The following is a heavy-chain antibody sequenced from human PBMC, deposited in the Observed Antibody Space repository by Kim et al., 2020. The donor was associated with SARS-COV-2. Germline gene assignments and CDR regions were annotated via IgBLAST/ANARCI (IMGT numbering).Heavy chain of an antibody. CDR3: ARSLRIWFGDQIQSDYYYYGMDV. CDR1: GYSFTSYW. CDR2: IYPGDSDT. V-gene: IGHV5-51*01. Sequence: GESLKISCKGSGYSFTSYWIGWVRQMPGKGLEWMGIIYPGDSDTRYSPSFQGQVTISADKSISTAYLQWSSLKASDTAMYYCARSLRIWFGDQIQSDYYYYGMDVWGQGTTVTVSS. D-gene: IGHD3-10*01. J-gene: IGHJ6*02.